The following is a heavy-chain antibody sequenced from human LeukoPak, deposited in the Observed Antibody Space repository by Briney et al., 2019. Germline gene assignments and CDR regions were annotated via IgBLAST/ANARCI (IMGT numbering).Heavy chain of an antibody. CDR2: IIPIFGTA. CDR1: GDTFSSYA. J-gene: IGHJ6*03. V-gene: IGHV1-69*13. Sequence: ASVKVSCNASGDTFSSYAISWVRQAPGQGLEWMGEIIPIFGTANYAQKFQGRVTITADESTSTAYMELSSLRSEDTAVYYCATRRPRDSSGYYMRFEPYYYMDVWGKGTTVTISS. CDR3: ATRRPRDSSGYYMRFEPYYYMDV. D-gene: IGHD3-22*01.